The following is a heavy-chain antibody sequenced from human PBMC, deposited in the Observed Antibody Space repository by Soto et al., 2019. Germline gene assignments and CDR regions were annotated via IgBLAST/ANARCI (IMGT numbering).Heavy chain of an antibody. CDR1: GFTFSNAW. V-gene: IGHV3-15*01. CDR2: IKSKTDGGTT. D-gene: IGHD3-16*02. CDR3: TTVAENYDYVWGSYRPH. Sequence: VGSLRLSCAASGFTFSNAWMSWVRQAPGKGLEWVGRIKSKTDGGTTDYAAPVKGRFTISRDDSKNTLYLQMNSLKTEDTAVYYCTTVAENYDYVWGSYRPHWGQGTLVTVSS. J-gene: IGHJ4*02.